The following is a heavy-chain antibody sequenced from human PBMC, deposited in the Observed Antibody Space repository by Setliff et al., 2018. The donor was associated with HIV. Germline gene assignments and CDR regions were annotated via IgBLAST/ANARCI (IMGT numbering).Heavy chain of an antibody. CDR3: ARSTPSIGYISEH. Sequence: PSETLSLTCSVSGVSISDYYWNWIRRPPGKGLEWIGYMDNRGNTNYSPSLKSRITISVDTSKNHFSLKLNSVTAADTAVYYCARSTPSIGYISEHWGQGALVTVSS. D-gene: IGHD5-12*01. CDR2: MDNRGNT. CDR1: GVSISDYY. J-gene: IGHJ1*01. V-gene: IGHV4-59*01.